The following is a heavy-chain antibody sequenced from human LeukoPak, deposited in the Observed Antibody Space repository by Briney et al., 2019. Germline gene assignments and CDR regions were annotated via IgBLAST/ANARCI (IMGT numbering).Heavy chain of an antibody. D-gene: IGHD6-13*01. CDR3: AKDGSSSWSPYYFDY. CDR1: GFTFSSYA. V-gene: IGHV3-23*01. J-gene: IGHJ4*02. CDR2: ISGSGGST. Sequence: GGSLRLSCAASGFTFSSYAMSWGRHAPGQGLEWVSAISGSGGSTYYADSVKGRFTISGDNSKNTLYLQMNSLRAEDTAVYYCAKDGSSSWSPYYFDYWGQGTLVTVSS.